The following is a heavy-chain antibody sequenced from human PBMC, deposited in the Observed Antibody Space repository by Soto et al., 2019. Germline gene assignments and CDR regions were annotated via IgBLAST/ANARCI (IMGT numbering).Heavy chain of an antibody. CDR2: IIPIFGTA. D-gene: IGHD3-10*01. CDR1: GGTFSSYA. Sequence: ASVKVSCKASGGTFSSYAISWVRQAPGQGLEWMGGIIPIFGTANYAQKFQGRVTITADESTSTAYMELSSLRSEDTAVYYCARVGIIMVRATLAWFDPWGQGTLVTVSS. V-gene: IGHV1-69*13. J-gene: IGHJ5*02. CDR3: ARVGIIMVRATLAWFDP.